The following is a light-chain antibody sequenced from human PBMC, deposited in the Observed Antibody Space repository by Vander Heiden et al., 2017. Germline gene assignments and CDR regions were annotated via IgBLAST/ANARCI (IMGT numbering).Light chain of an antibody. J-gene: IGLJ3*02. V-gene: IGLV2-14*03. CDR3: SAYTSSHTLV. CDR2: DVS. CDR1: SSHAGGYNS. Sequence: QSALPQPASGSGSPGQSITISCTGPSSHAGGYNSVSWYQQRQRTDPELMCYDVSARPSGVSNRFSGSKSGNKASLTISGLQAEDEADYYCSAYTSSHTLVFGGGTKLTVL.